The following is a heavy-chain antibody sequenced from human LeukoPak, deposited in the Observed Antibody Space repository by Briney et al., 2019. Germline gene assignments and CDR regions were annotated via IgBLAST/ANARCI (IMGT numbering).Heavy chain of an antibody. CDR3: ARGLKEEEYFDWFSRVAFDI. CDR2: INPNSGGT. J-gene: IGHJ3*02. V-gene: IGHV1-2*06. Sequence: ASVKVSCKASGYTFTGYYMHWVRQAPGQGLEWMGRINPNSGGTNYAQKFQGRVIMTRDTSISTAYMELSRLRSDDTAVYYCARGLKEEEYFDWFSRVAFDIWGQGTMVTVSS. D-gene: IGHD3-9*01. CDR1: GYTFTGYY.